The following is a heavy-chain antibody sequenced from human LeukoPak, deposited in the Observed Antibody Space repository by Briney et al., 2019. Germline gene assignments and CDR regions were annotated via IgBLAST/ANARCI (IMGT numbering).Heavy chain of an antibody. V-gene: IGHV3-30*02. CDR3: EAGTTGNAFDI. Sequence: GGSLRLSCGASGFIFSSDGMHWVRQAPGKGPEWVAFIQLDGGRTEYADSVKGRFTISRDNSKNSLYLQMNSLRAEDTAVYYCEAGTTGNAFDIWGQGTKVTVSS. J-gene: IGHJ3*02. CDR2: IQLDGGRT. CDR1: GFIFSSDG. D-gene: IGHD1-14*01.